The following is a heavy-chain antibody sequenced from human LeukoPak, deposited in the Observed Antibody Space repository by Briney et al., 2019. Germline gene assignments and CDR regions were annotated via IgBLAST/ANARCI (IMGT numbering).Heavy chain of an antibody. CDR1: GGSFSGYY. V-gene: IGHV4-34*01. J-gene: IGHJ5*02. CDR3: ATGGGIPGTTLWFDP. Sequence: SETLSLTCAVYGGSFSGYYWSWIRQPPGKGLEWIGEINHSGSTNYNPSLKSRVTISVDTSKNQFSLKLSSVTAADTAVYYCATGGGIPGTTLWFDPRGQGTLVTVSS. CDR2: INHSGST. D-gene: IGHD1-7*01.